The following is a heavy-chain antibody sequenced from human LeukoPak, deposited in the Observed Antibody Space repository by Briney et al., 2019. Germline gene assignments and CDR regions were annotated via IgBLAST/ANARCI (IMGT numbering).Heavy chain of an antibody. J-gene: IGHJ4*02. Sequence: SETLSLTCTVSGGSISSSSYYWGWIRQPPGKGLEWIGSIYYSGSTYYNPSLKSRVTISVDTSKNQFSLKLSSVTAADTAVYYCARVSDDSSGYPFDYWGQGTLVTVSS. CDR3: ARVSDDSSGYPFDY. V-gene: IGHV4-39*01. CDR2: IYYSGST. CDR1: GGSISSSSYY. D-gene: IGHD3-22*01.